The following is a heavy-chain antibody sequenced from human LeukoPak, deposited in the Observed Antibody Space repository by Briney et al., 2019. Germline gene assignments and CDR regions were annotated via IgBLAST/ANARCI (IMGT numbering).Heavy chain of an antibody. Sequence: PGGSLRLSCSASGFTFSSYAMSWVRQAPGKGLEWVSAISGSGGSTYYADSVKGRFTISRDNSKNTLYLQMNSLRADDTAVYYCAKEIYGDSTGGRFQHWGRGTLVTVSS. D-gene: IGHD4-17*01. CDR3: AKEIYGDSTGGRFQH. CDR2: ISGSGGST. V-gene: IGHV3-23*01. CDR1: GFTFSSYA. J-gene: IGHJ1*01.